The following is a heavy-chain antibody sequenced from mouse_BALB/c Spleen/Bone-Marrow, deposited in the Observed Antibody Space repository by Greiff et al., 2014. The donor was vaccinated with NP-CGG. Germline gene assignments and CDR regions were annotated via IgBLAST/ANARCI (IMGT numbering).Heavy chain of an antibody. CDR2: IWAGGST. D-gene: IGHD2-1*01. CDR3: ASYGNYFDY. Sequence: QVQLQQSGPGLVAPSRSLSITCTFSGFSFTSYGLHWVRQPPGKGLEWLGVIWAGGSTNYNSALMSRLSISKDNSKSQVFLKMNSLQTDDTAMYYCASYGNYFDYWGQGTTLTVSS. J-gene: IGHJ2*01. V-gene: IGHV2-9*02. CDR1: GFSFTSYG.